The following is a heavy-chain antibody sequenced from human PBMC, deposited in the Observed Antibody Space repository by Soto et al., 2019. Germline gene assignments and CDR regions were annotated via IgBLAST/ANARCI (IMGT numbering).Heavy chain of an antibody. D-gene: IGHD2-21*02. J-gene: IGHJ4*02. CDR1: GYTFTSYA. Sequence: ASVKVSCKASGYTFTSYAMHWVRQAPGQRLEWMGWINAGNGNTKYSQKFQGRVTITRDTSVSTAYMELSSLRSEDTAVYYCARSIVVVTALDYWGQGTLVTVPS. V-gene: IGHV1-3*01. CDR3: ARSIVVVTALDY. CDR2: INAGNGNT.